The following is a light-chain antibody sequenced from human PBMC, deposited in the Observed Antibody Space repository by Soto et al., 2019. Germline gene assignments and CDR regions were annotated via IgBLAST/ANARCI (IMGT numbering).Light chain of an antibody. Sequence: DIVMTQSPLSLPVTPGEPASISCRSSRSLLQTNGNTYLDWYLQKPGQSPQLLISLATNRASGVPDRFSGSGSGTDFTRQIIRVEAEDVGGYHCTLAPQTPFTFGGGTKVDIK. CDR3: TLAPQTPFT. J-gene: IGKJ4*01. CDR2: LAT. CDR1: RSLLQTNGNTY. V-gene: IGKV2-28*01.